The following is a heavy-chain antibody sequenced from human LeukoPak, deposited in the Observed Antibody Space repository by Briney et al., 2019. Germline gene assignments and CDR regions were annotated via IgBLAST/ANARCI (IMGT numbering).Heavy chain of an antibody. CDR1: GFTLSSYA. J-gene: IGHJ4*02. V-gene: IGHV3-23*01. CDR3: AKAVVVPAAGSYFDY. D-gene: IGHD2-2*01. Sequence: GGSLRRSCAASGFTLSSYAMSWVRQAPGKGLGWVSAISGSGGSTYYADYVKGRFTSSRDNSKNTLYLQMNSLRAEDTAVYYCAKAVVVPAAGSYFDYWGQGTLVTVSS. CDR2: ISGSGGST.